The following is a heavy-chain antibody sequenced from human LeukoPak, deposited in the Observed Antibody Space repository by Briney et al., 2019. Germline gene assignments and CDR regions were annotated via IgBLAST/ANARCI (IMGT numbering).Heavy chain of an antibody. CDR3: ARHPAAVTRGANFDY. Sequence: SETLSLTCTVSGGSISSTGYYWGWIRQPPGKGLEWIGSIYYSGSTYYNPSLKSRVTMSVHTSKNQFSLNLTSVTAADTAVYYCARHPAAVTRGANFDYWGQGTLVTVSS. CDR1: GGSISSTGYY. J-gene: IGHJ4*02. V-gene: IGHV4-39*01. D-gene: IGHD6-13*01. CDR2: IYYSGST.